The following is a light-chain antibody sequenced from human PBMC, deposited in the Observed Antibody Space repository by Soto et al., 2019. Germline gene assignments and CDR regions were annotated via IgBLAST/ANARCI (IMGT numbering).Light chain of an antibody. CDR2: DVN. J-gene: IGLJ2*01. CDR1: SSDVGGYNY. V-gene: IGLV2-8*01. Sequence: QSALTQPPSASGSPGQSVAISCSGTSSDVGGYNYVSWYQQHPGKAPKLMIYDVNKRPSGVPDRFSGSKSGNTASLTVSGLRVEDRANYSGIHYAGSNKPAFGGGTRLTVL. CDR3: IHYAGSNKPA.